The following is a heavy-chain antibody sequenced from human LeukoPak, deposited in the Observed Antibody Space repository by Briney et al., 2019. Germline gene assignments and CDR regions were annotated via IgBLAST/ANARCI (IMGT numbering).Heavy chain of an antibody. D-gene: IGHD3-22*01. CDR2: ISSSSSTI. CDR1: GFTFSSYS. J-gene: IGHJ6*03. Sequence: GGSLRLSCAASGFTFSSYSMNWVRQAPGKGLEWVSYISSSSSTIYYADSVKGRFTISRDKAKNSLYLQMNSLRAEDTAVYYCARSPHSSGSAGYYYYYYMDVWGKGTTVTVSS. CDR3: ARSPHSSGSAGYYYYYYMDV. V-gene: IGHV3-48*01.